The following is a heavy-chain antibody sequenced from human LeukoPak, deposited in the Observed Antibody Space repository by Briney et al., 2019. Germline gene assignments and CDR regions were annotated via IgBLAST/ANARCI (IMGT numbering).Heavy chain of an antibody. V-gene: IGHV3-7*05. CDR1: GFTFSNHW. J-gene: IGHJ4*02. CDR2: IKEDGSEK. D-gene: IGHD3-10*01. Sequence: PGGSLRLSCAVSGFTFSNHWMGWVRQAPGKGLEWVANIKEDGSEKYYVDSVKGRFTISRDNAKNSLYLQMNSLRAEDTAVYYCARDYYASGSYYWGQRTLVTVSS. CDR3: ARDYYASGSYY.